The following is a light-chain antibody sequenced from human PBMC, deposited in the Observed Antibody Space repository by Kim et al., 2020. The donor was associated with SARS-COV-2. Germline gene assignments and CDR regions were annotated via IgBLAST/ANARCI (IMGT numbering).Light chain of an antibody. J-gene: IGLJ2*01. CDR1: TG. CDR2: SDG. Sequence: TGVPWYQQKAGQAPVLVVTSDGDRPSGIPERFSGSNSRTTATLTISRVEAGDEADYYCQVWDSPGGQQVFGGGTQLTVL. CDR3: QVWDSPGGQQV. V-gene: IGLV3-21*02.